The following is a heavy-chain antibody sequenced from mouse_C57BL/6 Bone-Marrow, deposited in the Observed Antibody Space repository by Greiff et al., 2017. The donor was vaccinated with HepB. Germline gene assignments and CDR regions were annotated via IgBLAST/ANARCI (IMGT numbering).Heavy chain of an antibody. J-gene: IGHJ1*03. V-gene: IGHV1-58*01. CDR2: IYIGNGYP. CDR1: GYSFTSYG. D-gene: IGHD1-1*01. CDR3: ARSGPYDSSSGNFGV. Sequence: VQLQQSGPELVRPGSSVKISCKTSGYSFTSYGINWVKQRPGQGLEWIGYIYIGNGYPEYNEKFKGKATLTSDTSSSTAYVQISSLTYEDFAIYFCARSGPYDSSSGNFGVWGTGTTVTVSS.